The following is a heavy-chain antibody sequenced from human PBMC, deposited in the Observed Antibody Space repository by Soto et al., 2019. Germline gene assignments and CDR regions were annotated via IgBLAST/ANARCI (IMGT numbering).Heavy chain of an antibody. J-gene: IGHJ4*02. CDR1: GGSISSYY. Sequence: PSETLSLTCSVSGGSISSYYWSWMRQPAGKGLEWIGRIYYSGSTNYNPSPKSRVTISVDTSKNQFSLKLSSVTAADTAVYYCARDRGGPQLVSLDYWGQGTLVTVSS. V-gene: IGHV4-4*07. CDR2: IYYSGST. D-gene: IGHD6-6*01. CDR3: ARDRGGPQLVSLDY.